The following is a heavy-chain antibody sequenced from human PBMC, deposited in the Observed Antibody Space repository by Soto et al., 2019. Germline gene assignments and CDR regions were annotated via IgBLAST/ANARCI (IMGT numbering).Heavy chain of an antibody. Sequence: QVQLVQSGAEVKKPGASVKVSCKASGYTFTSYDINWVRQATGQGLEWMGGMNPNSGNTGYAQKFQGRVTMTRNTSLSTAYMELSSLRSEDTSVYYCARAYSSSPYYYYGMDVWGQGTTVTVSS. CDR3: ARAYSSSPYYYYGMDV. V-gene: IGHV1-8*01. D-gene: IGHD6-6*01. CDR2: MNPNSGNT. CDR1: GYTFTSYD. J-gene: IGHJ6*02.